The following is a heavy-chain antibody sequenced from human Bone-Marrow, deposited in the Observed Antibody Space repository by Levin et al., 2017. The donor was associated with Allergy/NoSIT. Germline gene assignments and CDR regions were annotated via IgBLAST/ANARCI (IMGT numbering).Heavy chain of an antibody. J-gene: IGHJ4*02. CDR1: GGSISSGDYS. CDR2: IYHSGGT. V-gene: IGHV4-30-2*01. CDR3: SGGVSSSQYGGGAYDCFDR. Sequence: SQTLSLTCAVSGGSISSGDYSWSWIRQPPGSALEWIGYIYHSGGTDYNPSLKSRVTISRDRSKNHFSLNLTSVPAADPAVYYCSGGVSSSQYGGGAYDCFDRWGQGTLESVSS. D-gene: IGHD4/OR15-4a*01.